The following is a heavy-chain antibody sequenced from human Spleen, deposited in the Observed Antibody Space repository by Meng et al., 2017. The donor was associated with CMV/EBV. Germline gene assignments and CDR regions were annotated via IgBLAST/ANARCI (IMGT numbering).Heavy chain of an antibody. CDR1: GFNFNNYN. D-gene: IGHD6-6*01. J-gene: IGHJ4*02. CDR2: ISSGSSDI. V-gene: IGHV3-21*01. CDR3: ARGGRPYFDY. Sequence: LSCAASGFNFNNYNMNWVRQAPGKGLEWVSSISSGSSDISYADSVKGRFTISRDNAKNSLYLQMISLRAEDTAVYYCARGGRPYFDYWGQGALVTVSS.